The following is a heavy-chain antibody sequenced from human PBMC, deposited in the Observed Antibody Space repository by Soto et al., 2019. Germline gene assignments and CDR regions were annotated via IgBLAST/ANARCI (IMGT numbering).Heavy chain of an antibody. J-gene: IGHJ5*02. CDR2: MSYGGST. CDR1: GGSTSSSVDY. D-gene: IGHD6-13*01. CDR3: AKHLRSRWQEGWFDP. V-gene: IGHV4-39*01. Sequence: QLQLQESGPGLVKPSETLSLICTVSGGSTSSSVDYWGWIRQPPGKGLEWIGTMSYGGSTFYNPSLRSRVTIYIDTSRNQFFLKLSSVTAADTAVYYCAKHLRSRWQEGWFDPWGPGTLVTVSS.